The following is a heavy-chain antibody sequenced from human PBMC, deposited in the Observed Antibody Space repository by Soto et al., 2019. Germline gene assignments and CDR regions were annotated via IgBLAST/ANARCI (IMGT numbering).Heavy chain of an antibody. Sequence: ELQLVETGGGLIQTGGSLRLSCAASGFSISSNYIAWVRQPPGKGLEWVSTTFSGGNTEYAASVKGRCSISRDNYKNTLYLQMDNLRVEDTAVYYCARKPPSAIQGWAFGMDVWGQGNTVYVSS. CDR3: ARKPPSAIQGWAFGMDV. J-gene: IGHJ6*02. D-gene: IGHD2-21*01. CDR1: GFSISSNY. CDR2: TFSGGNT. V-gene: IGHV3-53*02.